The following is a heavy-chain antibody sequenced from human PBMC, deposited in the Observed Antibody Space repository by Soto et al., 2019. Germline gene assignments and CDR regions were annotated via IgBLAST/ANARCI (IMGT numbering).Heavy chain of an antibody. CDR3: ARGFPTVPTWLLFDS. V-gene: IGHV3-33*01. J-gene: IGHJ4*02. CDR1: GFTFSNYG. CDR2: IWYDGSNK. D-gene: IGHD4-17*01. Sequence: GGSLRLSCAAPGFTFSNYGMHWVRQAPGKGLEWVAVIWYDGSNKYYADSVKGRFTISRDNSKNTLSLQMNSLRAEDTAVYYCARGFPTVPTWLLFDSWGQGALVTVSS.